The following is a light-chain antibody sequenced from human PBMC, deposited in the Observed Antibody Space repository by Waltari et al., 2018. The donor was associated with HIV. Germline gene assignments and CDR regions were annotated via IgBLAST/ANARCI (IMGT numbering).Light chain of an antibody. CDR1: QSVSSY. J-gene: IGKJ4*01. CDR2: DAS. Sequence: EIVLTQSPATLSLSPGERATLSCRASQSVSSYLAWYQQKPGQAPRVLIYDASNRATGIPARFSGSGSGTDFTLTISSLEPEDFAVYYCQQRRNWPPLTFGGGTKVEIK. V-gene: IGKV3-11*01. CDR3: QQRRNWPPLT.